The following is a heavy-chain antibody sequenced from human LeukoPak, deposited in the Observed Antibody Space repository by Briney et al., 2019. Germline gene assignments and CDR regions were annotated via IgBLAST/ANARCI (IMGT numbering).Heavy chain of an antibody. J-gene: IGHJ4*02. D-gene: IGHD6-13*01. V-gene: IGHV3-30-3*01. CDR3: ARPQTYSSSWYLMNY. CDR1: GFTFCSYA. CDR2: ISYDGSNK. Sequence: AGGSLRLSCAASGFTFCSYAMHWVRQAPGKGLEWVAVISYDGSNKYYADSVKGRFTISRDNSKNTLYLQMNSLRAEDTAVYYCARPQTYSSSWYLMNYWGQGTLVTVSS.